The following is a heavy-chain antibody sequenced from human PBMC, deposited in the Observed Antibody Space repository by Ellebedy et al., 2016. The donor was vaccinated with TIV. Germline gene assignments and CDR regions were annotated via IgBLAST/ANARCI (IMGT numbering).Heavy chain of an antibody. J-gene: IGHJ4*02. CDR2: VSFDIDKK. CDR1: GFPFRNYA. V-gene: IGHV3-30-3*01. D-gene: IGHD2-21*02. Sequence: PGGSLRLSCEASGFPFRNYAMHWVRQSPRKGLEWVAIVSFDIDKKFYTDSVKGRFTISRDNAKNSLWLQMNSLRDEDTALYYCARDGAAYCGGDCSTPFDYWGQGTLVTVSS. CDR3: ARDGAAYCGGDCSTPFDY.